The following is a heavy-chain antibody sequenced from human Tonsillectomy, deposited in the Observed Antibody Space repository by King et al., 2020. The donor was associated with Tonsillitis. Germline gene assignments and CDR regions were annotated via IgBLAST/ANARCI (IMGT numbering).Heavy chain of an antibody. D-gene: IGHD5-24*01. CDR2: IYYSGNT. CDR3: ARVGFWRLQLVGFDY. J-gene: IGHJ4*02. V-gene: IGHV4-4*02. CDR1: GGSISSSNW. Sequence: VQLQESEPGLVKPSGTLSLTCAVSGGSISSSNWWSWVRQPPGKGLEWIGEIYYSGNTNYNPSLKSRVTISVDKSKNQFSLKLSSVTAADTAVYYCARVGFWRLQLVGFDYRGQGTLVTVSS.